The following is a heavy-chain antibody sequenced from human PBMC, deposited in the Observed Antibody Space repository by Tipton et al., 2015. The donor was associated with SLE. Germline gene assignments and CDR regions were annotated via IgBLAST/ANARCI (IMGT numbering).Heavy chain of an antibody. D-gene: IGHD3-22*01. J-gene: IGHJ1*01. V-gene: IGHV4-31*03. CDR2: IYYSGST. CDR3: ARGPPRGGYYYRAEYFQH. Sequence: TLSLTCTVSGGSISSGGYYWSWIRQHPGKGLEWIGYIYYSGSTYYNPSLKSRVTISVDTSKNQFSLKLSSVTAADTAVYYCARGPPRGGYYYRAEYFQHWGQGTLVTVSS. CDR1: GGSISSGGYY.